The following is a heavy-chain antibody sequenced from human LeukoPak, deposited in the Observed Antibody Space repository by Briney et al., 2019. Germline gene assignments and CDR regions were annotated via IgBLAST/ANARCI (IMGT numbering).Heavy chain of an antibody. CDR1: GGTFSSYA. V-gene: IGHV1-46*03. J-gene: IGHJ1*01. CDR2: INPSGGST. Sequence: ASVKVSCKASGGTFSSYAISWVRQAPGQGLEWMGIINPSGGSTSYAQKFQGRVTMTRDTSTSTVYMELSSLRSEDTAVYYCARDAGGYCSSTSCPTGYFQHWGQGTLVTVSS. CDR3: ARDAGGYCSSTSCPTGYFQH. D-gene: IGHD2-2*01.